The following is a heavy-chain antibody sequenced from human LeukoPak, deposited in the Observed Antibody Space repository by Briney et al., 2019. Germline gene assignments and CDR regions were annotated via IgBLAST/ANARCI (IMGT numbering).Heavy chain of an antibody. CDR2: ISLDSVSI. V-gene: IGHV3-23*01. Sequence: GGSLRLSCAASGFAFSTYSMNWVRLPPGKGLEWVASISLDSVSIYYADSVKGRFTISRDNSKNTLYLQLNSLRAEDTALYYCVKGDSSGWYWGQGALVTVSS. D-gene: IGHD6-19*01. CDR1: GFAFSTYS. CDR3: VKGDSSGWY. J-gene: IGHJ4*02.